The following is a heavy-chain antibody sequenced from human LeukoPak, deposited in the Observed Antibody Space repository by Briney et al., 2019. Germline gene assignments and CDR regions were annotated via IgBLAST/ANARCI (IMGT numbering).Heavy chain of an antibody. D-gene: IGHD5-12*01. Sequence: GGSLRLSCAASGFTFSSYSMNWVRQAPGKGLEGVSSISSSNSYIYYADSVKGRFTISRDNANNSLYLQMNSLRAEDTAVYYCARDQLVATSYWYFYLWGRGTLVTVSS. J-gene: IGHJ2*01. V-gene: IGHV3-21*01. CDR3: ARDQLVATSYWYFYL. CDR1: GFTFSSYS. CDR2: ISSSNSYI.